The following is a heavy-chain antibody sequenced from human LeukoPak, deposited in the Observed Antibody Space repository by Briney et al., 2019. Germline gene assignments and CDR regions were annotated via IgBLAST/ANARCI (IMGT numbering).Heavy chain of an antibody. V-gene: IGHV4-39*01. CDR1: GGSISSSSYY. J-gene: IGHJ2*01. CDR3: ARLAGPQLYGWYFDL. CDR2: IYYSGST. D-gene: IGHD4-17*01. Sequence: PSETLSLTCTVSGGSISSSSYYWGWIRQPPGKGLEWIGSIYYSGSTYYNPSLKSRVTISVDTSKNQFSLKLSSVTAADTAVYYCARLAGPQLYGWYFDLWGRGTLVTVSS.